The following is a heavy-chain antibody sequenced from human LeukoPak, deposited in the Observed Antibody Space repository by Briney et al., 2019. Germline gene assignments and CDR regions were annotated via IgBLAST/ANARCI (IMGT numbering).Heavy chain of an antibody. CDR2: IKQDGSEK. D-gene: IGHD6-13*01. V-gene: IGHV3-7*01. CDR3: ARDEQLVEDY. J-gene: IGHJ4*02. CDR1: GFTFSSHW. Sequence: GGSLRLSCAASGFTFSSHWMSWVRQAPGKGLEWVANIKQDGSEKYYVDSVKGRFTISRDNAKNSLYLQMNSLRAEDTAVYYCARDEQLVEDYWGQGTLVTVSS.